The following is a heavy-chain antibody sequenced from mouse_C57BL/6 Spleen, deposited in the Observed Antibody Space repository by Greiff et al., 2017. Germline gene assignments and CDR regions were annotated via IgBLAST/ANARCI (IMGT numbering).Heavy chain of an antibody. CDR1: GFTFSDYG. J-gene: IGHJ4*01. D-gene: IGHD4-1*01. V-gene: IGHV5-17*01. CDR3: AREFGNYAMDY. Sequence: EVQLVESGGGLVKPGGSLKLSCAASGFTFSDYGMHWVRQAPEKGLEWVAYISTGSSTNYYADTVKGRFTISRDNANNTLFLQMTSLTAEDTAMYYCAREFGNYAMDYWGQGTSVTVSS. CDR2: ISTGSSTN.